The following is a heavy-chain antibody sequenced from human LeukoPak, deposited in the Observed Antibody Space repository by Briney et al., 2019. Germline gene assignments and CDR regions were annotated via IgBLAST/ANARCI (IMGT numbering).Heavy chain of an antibody. V-gene: IGHV5-51*01. D-gene: IGHD5-18*01. Sequence: GESLKISCKGSGYSFTSYWIGWVRQMPGKGLEWMGIIYPGDSDTRYSPSFQGQVTISADKSISTAYLQWNSLKASDTAMYYCARHGFSEAVDTAMVIDYWGQGTLVTVSS. CDR1: GYSFTSYW. J-gene: IGHJ4*02. CDR2: IYPGDSDT. CDR3: ARHGFSEAVDTAMVIDY.